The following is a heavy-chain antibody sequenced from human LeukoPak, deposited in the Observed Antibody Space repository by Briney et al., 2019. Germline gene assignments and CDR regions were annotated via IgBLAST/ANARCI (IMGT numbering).Heavy chain of an antibody. Sequence: PGGSLRLSCAASGFTFSSYSMNWVRQAPGKGLEWVSSISSSSSYIYYADSVKGRFTISRDNAKNSLYLQMNSLRAEDTAVYFCARGITAVGRVFDYWGQGTLVTVSS. CDR3: ARGITAVGRVFDY. CDR2: ISSSSSYI. J-gene: IGHJ4*02. V-gene: IGHV3-21*04. D-gene: IGHD6-13*01. CDR1: GFTFSSYS.